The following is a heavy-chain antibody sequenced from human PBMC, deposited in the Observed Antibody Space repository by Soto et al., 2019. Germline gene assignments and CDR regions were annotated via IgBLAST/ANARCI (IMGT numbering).Heavy chain of an antibody. D-gene: IGHD4-4*01. Sequence: GGSLRLSCAASGFTFDDYAMHWVRQAPGKGLEWVSGISWNSGSIGYADSVKGRFTISRDNAKNSLYLQMNSLRAEDTALYYCAKGYTVTTTPVGLFDYWGQGTLVTVSS. J-gene: IGHJ4*02. CDR2: ISWNSGSI. CDR1: GFTFDDYA. CDR3: AKGYTVTTTPVGLFDY. V-gene: IGHV3-9*01.